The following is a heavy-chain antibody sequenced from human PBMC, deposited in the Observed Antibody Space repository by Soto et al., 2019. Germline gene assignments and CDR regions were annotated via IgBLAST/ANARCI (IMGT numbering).Heavy chain of an antibody. D-gene: IGHD1-26*01. CDR2: ISAYSGNT. CDR1: GYTFTNFG. Sequence: ASVKVSCKASGYTFTNFGISWVRQAPGQGLEWMGWISAYSGNTNYAQKLQGRVTMTTDTSTSTAYMELRSLRSDDTAVYYCARVVGALGHWFDPWGQGTLVTVSS. CDR3: ARVVGALGHWFDP. V-gene: IGHV1-18*01. J-gene: IGHJ5*02.